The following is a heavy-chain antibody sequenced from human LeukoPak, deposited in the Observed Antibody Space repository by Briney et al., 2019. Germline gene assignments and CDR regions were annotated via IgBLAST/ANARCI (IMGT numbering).Heavy chain of an antibody. CDR3: ATYGRSIAVAGENY. D-gene: IGHD6-19*01. CDR1: GFTFSDYY. V-gene: IGHV3-11*04. J-gene: IGHJ4*02. Sequence: GGSLRLSYAASGFTFSDYYMSWIRQAPGKGLEWVSYISSSGSTIYYADSVKGRFTISRDNAKNSLYLQMNSLRAEDTAVYYSATYGRSIAVAGENYWGQGTLVTVSS. CDR2: ISSSGSTI.